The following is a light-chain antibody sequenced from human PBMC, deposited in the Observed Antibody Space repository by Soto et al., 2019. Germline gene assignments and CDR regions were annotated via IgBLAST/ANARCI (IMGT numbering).Light chain of an antibody. J-gene: IGKJ2*01. V-gene: IGKV3-15*01. Sequence: EMVMTQSPATLSVSPGEGVTLSCRASQSVGSNLAWYQQRPGLAPRLLMYDASTRASGVPARFRGSGSGTHFTLTISSLQSEDFAVYYCHHYNNWRNTFGQGTKVDIK. CDR3: HHYNNWRNT. CDR1: QSVGSN. CDR2: DAS.